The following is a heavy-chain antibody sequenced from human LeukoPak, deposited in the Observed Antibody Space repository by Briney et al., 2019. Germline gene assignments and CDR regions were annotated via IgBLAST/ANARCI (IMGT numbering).Heavy chain of an antibody. CDR1: GYTFTSYA. CDR3: ARGLSEFYYDSSGYPL. CDR2: INTNTGNP. Sequence: ASVEVSCKASGYTFTSYAMNWMRQAPGQGLEWMGWINTNTGNPTYVQGFTGRFVFSLDTSVSTAYLQISSLKAEDTAVYYCARGLSEFYYDSSGYPLWGQGTLVTVSS. V-gene: IGHV7-4-1*02. J-gene: IGHJ4*02. D-gene: IGHD3-22*01.